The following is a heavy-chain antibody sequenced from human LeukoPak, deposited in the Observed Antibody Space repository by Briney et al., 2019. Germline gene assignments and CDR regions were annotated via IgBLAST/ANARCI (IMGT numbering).Heavy chain of an antibody. V-gene: IGHV4-59*01. D-gene: IGHD6-25*01. CDR1: GGSISSYY. CDR3: ARVRLSDAFDI. CDR2: IYYSGST. Sequence: ETLSLTCTVSGGSISSYYWSWIRQPPGKGLEWIGYIYYSGSTNYNPALKSRVTISVDTSKNQFSLKLSSVTAADTAVYYCARVRLSDAFDIWGQGTMVTVSS. J-gene: IGHJ3*02.